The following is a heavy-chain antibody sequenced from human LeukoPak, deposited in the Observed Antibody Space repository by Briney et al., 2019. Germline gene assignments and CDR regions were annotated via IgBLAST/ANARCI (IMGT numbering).Heavy chain of an antibody. Sequence: PGGSLRLSCAASGFTFSSYWMHWVRQAPGKGLVWVSRINSDGSSTSYADSVRGRFTISRDNAKSTLYLQMNSLRAEDTAVYYCARDRDFWSGFPDYWGQGTLVTVSS. CDR1: GFTFSSYW. CDR3: ARDRDFWSGFPDY. CDR2: INSDGSST. J-gene: IGHJ4*02. D-gene: IGHD3-3*01. V-gene: IGHV3-74*01.